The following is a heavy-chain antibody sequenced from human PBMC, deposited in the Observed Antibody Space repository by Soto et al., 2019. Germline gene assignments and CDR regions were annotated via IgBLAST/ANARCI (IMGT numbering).Heavy chain of an antibody. Sequence: PRSSMRLACAASGLNFRSYAMSWVRQGTGQVLAWVSALSGSGGSTYYADSVKGRFTISRDNYKNTLYLKMNSLRAQDTPVYYCAKDGTEGTTVTPIVLYAFDYWGQGTLVTVSS. CDR2: LSGSGGST. CDR3: AKDGTEGTTVTPIVLYAFDY. D-gene: IGHD4-17*01. J-gene: IGHJ4*02. CDR1: GLNFRSYA. V-gene: IGHV3-23*01.